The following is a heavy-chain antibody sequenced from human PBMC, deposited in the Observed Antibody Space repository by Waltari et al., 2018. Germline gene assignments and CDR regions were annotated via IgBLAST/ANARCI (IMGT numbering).Heavy chain of an antibody. CDR1: GVTFSSYS. CDR3: ARDLEYSSSWYNCFDP. Sequence: EVQLVESGGGLVKPGGSLRLSCAASGVTFSSYSMNGVRQSPGKGLEWVSSISSSSSYIYYADSVKGRFTISRDNAKNSLYLQMNSLRAEDTAVYYCARDLEYSSSWYNCFDPWGQGTLVTVSS. J-gene: IGHJ5*02. CDR2: ISSSSSYI. V-gene: IGHV3-21*01. D-gene: IGHD6-13*01.